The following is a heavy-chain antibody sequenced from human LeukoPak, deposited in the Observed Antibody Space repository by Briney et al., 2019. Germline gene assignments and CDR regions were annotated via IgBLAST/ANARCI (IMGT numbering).Heavy chain of an antibody. CDR1: GFTFSSYG. CDR3: ARDRGYCSGGSCYSSGSSTFDY. J-gene: IGHJ4*02. V-gene: IGHV3-33*01. Sequence: GRSLRLSCAASGFTFSSYGMHWVRQAPGKGLEWVAVIWYDGSNKYYADSVKGRFTTSRDNSKNTLYLQMNSLRAEDPAVYYSARDRGYCSGGSCYSSGSSTFDYWGQGTLVTVSS. CDR2: IWYDGSNK. D-gene: IGHD2-15*01.